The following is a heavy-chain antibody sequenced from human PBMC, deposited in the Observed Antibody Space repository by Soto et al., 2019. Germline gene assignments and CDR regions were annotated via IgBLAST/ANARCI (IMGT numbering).Heavy chain of an antibody. J-gene: IGHJ4*02. CDR3: ARRWSGTDY. V-gene: IGHV4-59*01. Sequence: SETLSLTCTVSGGSIGIYYWNWIRQPPGKGLEWIGYVHYSGTTSYSPSVESRVTISLDTSKNQFSLRLTSVTAADTAVYYCARRWSGTDYWGQGTLVTVSS. D-gene: IGHD3-10*01. CDR2: VHYSGTT. CDR1: GGSIGIYY.